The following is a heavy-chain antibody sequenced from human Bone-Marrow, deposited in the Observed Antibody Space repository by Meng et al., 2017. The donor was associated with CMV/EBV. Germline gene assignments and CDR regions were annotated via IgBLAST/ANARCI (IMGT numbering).Heavy chain of an antibody. J-gene: IGHJ3*02. CDR1: GFTFSSYG. D-gene: IGHD2-2*01. Sequence: GGSLRLSCAASGFTFSSYGMHWVRQAPGKGLEWVAVIWYDGSNKYYADSVKGRFTISRDNAKDSLYLQMNSLRAEDTAVYYCARDIRTYIVVVPAAIVDPARGHAFDIWGQGTMVTVSS. V-gene: IGHV3-33*01. CDR2: IWYDGSNK. CDR3: ARDIRTYIVVVPAAIVDPARGHAFDI.